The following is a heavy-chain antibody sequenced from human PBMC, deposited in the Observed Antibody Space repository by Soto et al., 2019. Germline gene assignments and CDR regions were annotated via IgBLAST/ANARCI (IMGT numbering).Heavy chain of an antibody. CDR2: ISGSGDSR. J-gene: IGHJ3*01. D-gene: IGHD3-22*01. V-gene: IGHV3-23*01. CDR1: GFTFGAYA. CDR3: AKTRLYDSGEFHRDGLDV. Sequence: EVGLLESGGGLVQPGGSLRLSCAASGFTFGAYAMTWVRQAPGKGLEWVSGISGSGDSRYYADSVKGRFTISRDNSNDMLYLQMNSLRVEDTALYYCAKTRLYDSGEFHRDGLDVWGQGTMVTISS.